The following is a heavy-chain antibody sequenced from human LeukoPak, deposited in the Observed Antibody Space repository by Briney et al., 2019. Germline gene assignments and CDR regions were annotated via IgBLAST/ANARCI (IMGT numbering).Heavy chain of an antibody. CDR1: GGSISSGGYY. J-gene: IGHJ4*02. D-gene: IGHD6-19*01. CDR3: ARSIPTFGTAVAGYHFFDF. V-gene: IGHV4-61*08. CDR2: VYHSGST. Sequence: SQTLSLTCTVSGGSISSGGYYWSWIRQSPGKGLEWIGYVYHSGSTNYNPSLRSRATISVDTSENQFSLRLISVTAADTAMYYCARSIPTFGTAVAGYHFFDFWGQGTLVTVSS.